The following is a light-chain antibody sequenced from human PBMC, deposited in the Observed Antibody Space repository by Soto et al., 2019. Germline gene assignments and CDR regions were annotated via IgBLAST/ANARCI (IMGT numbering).Light chain of an antibody. CDR2: DVS. V-gene: IGKV1-5*01. J-gene: IGKJ1*01. CDR1: QSIAAS. CDR3: QQYDYSRT. Sequence: DVQMTQSPSTLSASVGDSVTNTCRASQSIAASLAWYQLKPGEAPKLLIYDVSNLESGVPSRFSGSGSGTEFSLTIRSLHPDDFATYYCQQYDYSRTFGQGTKVEIK.